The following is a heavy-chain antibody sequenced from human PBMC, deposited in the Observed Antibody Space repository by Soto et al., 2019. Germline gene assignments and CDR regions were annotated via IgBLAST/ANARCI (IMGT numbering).Heavy chain of an antibody. Sequence: EVQLVESGGRMVKPVESLRLSWVASVFDFSYYTMNWVRQAPGKGLEWVSAISASSSHKYSADSVRGQFTFSGDNANNSMYIQRNNLRVEVPAVYYCASLRSVAFNSWGQRTLVTFAS. CDR3: ASLRSVAFNS. D-gene: IGHD4-17*01. CDR1: VFDFSYYT. J-gene: IGHJ3*02. V-gene: IGHV3-21*02. CDR2: ISASSSHK.